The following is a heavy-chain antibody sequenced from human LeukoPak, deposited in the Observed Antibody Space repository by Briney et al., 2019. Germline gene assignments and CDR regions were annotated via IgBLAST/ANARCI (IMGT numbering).Heavy chain of an antibody. Sequence: ASVKVSCTASGYTFSSYSMNWVRQAPGQGLEWMGIINPSGGSTNYAQTFQGRVTMTRATSTSTVYMELSSLRSEDMAVYYCAGASGYGDYGHSFDIWGQGTMVTVSS. CDR1: GYTFSSYS. V-gene: IGHV1-46*01. J-gene: IGHJ3*02. CDR3: AGASGYGDYGHSFDI. D-gene: IGHD4-17*01. CDR2: INPSGGST.